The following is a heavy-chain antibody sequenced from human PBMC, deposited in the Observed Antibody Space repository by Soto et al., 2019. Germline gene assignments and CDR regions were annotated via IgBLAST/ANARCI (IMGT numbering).Heavy chain of an antibody. CDR3: ARYNSALRDCALDV. CDR1: GDSVSSDSAA. Sequence: SQTLSLTCAISGDSVSSDSAAWNSVRQSPSRGLEWLGGTYYRAEWYLYYAVSVESRITINPDTSKNQFSLQLNSVTPDDTAVYYCARYNSALRDCALDVWGQGTMVTVSS. D-gene: IGHD6-25*01. J-gene: IGHJ3*01. V-gene: IGHV6-1*01. CDR2: TYYRAEWYL.